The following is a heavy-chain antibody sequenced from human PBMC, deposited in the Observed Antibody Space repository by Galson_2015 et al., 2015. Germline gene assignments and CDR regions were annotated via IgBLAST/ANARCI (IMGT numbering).Heavy chain of an antibody. CDR1: GFTFRDYY. CDR2: INSGSRYT. Sequence: LRLSCAASGFTFRDYYMNWIRQAPAQGLEWVSYINSGSRYTNYADSVKGRFTNSRDNARKSLYLQMNSLTPEDTAVYYCARDFEVGVSGISLHYWGQGTLVIVSS. CDR3: ARDFEVGVSGISLHY. V-gene: IGHV3-11*06. D-gene: IGHD2-21*01. J-gene: IGHJ4*02.